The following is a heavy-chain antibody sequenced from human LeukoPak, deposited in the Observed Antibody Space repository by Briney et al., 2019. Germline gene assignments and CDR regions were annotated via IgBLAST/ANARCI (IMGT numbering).Heavy chain of an antibody. CDR2: MNPNSGNT. CDR1: GYTFTSYD. Sequence: GASVKVSCKASGYTFTSYDINWVRQATGQGLEWMGWMNPNSGNTGYAQKFQGRVTMTRNTSISTAYMELSSLRSEDTVVYYCARGGYCSSTSCSFHNWFDPWGQGTLVTVSS. V-gene: IGHV1-8*01. D-gene: IGHD2-2*01. CDR3: ARGGYCSSTSCSFHNWFDP. J-gene: IGHJ5*02.